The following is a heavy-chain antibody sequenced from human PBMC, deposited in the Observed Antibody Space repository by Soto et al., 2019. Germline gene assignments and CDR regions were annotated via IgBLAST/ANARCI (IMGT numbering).Heavy chain of an antibody. V-gene: IGHV1-2*02. CDR1: GYTFTGYW. CDR3: ARDHVDSTSTNSYSLVF. J-gene: IGHJ6*04. Sequence: ASVKVSCKASGYTFTGYWMHWVRQAPGEGLEWMGWINPNSGGTKYAQKFQGRVTMTRDTSISTAYVELSRLRSDDTAVYYCARDHVDSTSTNSYSLVFCGKGTMVAVSS. D-gene: IGHD2-2*01. CDR2: INPNSGGT.